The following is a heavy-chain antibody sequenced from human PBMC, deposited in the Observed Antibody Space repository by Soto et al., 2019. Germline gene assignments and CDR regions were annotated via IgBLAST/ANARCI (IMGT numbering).Heavy chain of an antibody. D-gene: IGHD5-18*01. CDR2: ISAYNGNT. Sequence: QVQLVQSGAEVKKPGASVKVSCKASGYTFTSYGISWVRQAPGQGLEWMGWISAYNGNTNYAQKLQGRVTMTTDTSTSTASRELRSLRSDDTAVYYCARDGVDTATGYYYGMDVWGQGTTVTVSS. CDR3: ARDGVDTATGYYYGMDV. J-gene: IGHJ6*02. V-gene: IGHV1-18*01. CDR1: GYTFTSYG.